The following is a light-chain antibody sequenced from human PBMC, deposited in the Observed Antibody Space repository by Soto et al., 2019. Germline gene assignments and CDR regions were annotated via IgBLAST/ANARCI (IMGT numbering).Light chain of an antibody. V-gene: IGKV3-20*01. Sequence: ELILSQSPGTLSLSPGESATVSCRASQTISRNYLVWYQKKRGQAPRLLIYGASTRATGIPDRFTGSGSGTDFTLTISRVEPEDFAVYYCHQYGRSPWTLGQGTKVDIK. CDR1: QTISRNY. J-gene: IGKJ1*01. CDR3: HQYGRSPWT. CDR2: GAS.